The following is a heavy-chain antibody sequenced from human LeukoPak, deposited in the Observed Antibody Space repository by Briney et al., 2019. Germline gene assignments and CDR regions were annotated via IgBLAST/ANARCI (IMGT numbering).Heavy chain of an antibody. V-gene: IGHV3-30*02. Sequence: PGGSLRLSCAASGFTFSSYGMHWVRQAPGKGLEWVAFIRYDGGNKYYADSVKGRFTISRDNSKNTLYLQMNSLRGDDTAVYYCAKYSSSVSFDYWGQGTLVTVSS. CDR1: GFTFSSYG. CDR3: AKYSSSVSFDY. D-gene: IGHD6-6*01. J-gene: IGHJ4*02. CDR2: IRYDGGNK.